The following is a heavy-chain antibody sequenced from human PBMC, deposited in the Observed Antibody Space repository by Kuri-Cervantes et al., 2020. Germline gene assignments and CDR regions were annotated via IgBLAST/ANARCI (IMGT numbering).Heavy chain of an antibody. CDR1: GYTFTTYD. J-gene: IGHJ5*02. Sequence: ASVKVSCKASGYTFTTYDINWVRQATGQGLEWMGYMNPNTGNTGYAQKFQGRVTMTTNTSTDTAYMELRSLRSDDTAVYFCARDRRGYDILTRYAQFDPWGQGTLVTVSS. D-gene: IGHD3-9*01. CDR3: ARDRRGYDILTRYAQFDP. V-gene: IGHV1-8*01. CDR2: MNPNTGNT.